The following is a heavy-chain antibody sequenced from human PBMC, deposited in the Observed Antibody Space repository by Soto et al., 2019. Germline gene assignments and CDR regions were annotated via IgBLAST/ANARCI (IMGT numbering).Heavy chain of an antibody. Sequence: GESLKISCSASGFTFSSYAMHWVRQAPGKGLEYVSAISSNGGSTYYADSVKGRFTISRDNSKNTLYLQMSSLRAEDTAVYYCVKALRYFDWLPDFDYWGQGTLVTVSS. CDR3: VKALRYFDWLPDFDY. CDR1: GFTFSSYA. D-gene: IGHD3-9*01. V-gene: IGHV3-64D*06. J-gene: IGHJ4*02. CDR2: ISSNGGST.